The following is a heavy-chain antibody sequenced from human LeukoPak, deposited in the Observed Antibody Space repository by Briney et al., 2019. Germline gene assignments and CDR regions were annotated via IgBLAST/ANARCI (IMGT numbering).Heavy chain of an antibody. CDR1: GYSISSGYY. D-gene: IGHD6-13*01. CDR3: ARAYSSSWYWNWFDP. J-gene: IGHJ5*02. Sequence: SETLSLTCTVSGYSISSGYYWGWIRQPPGKGLEWIGSIYHSGSTYYNPSLKSRVTISVDTSKNQFSLKLSSVTAADTAVYYCARAYSSSWYWNWFDPWGQGTLVTVSS. V-gene: IGHV4-38-2*02. CDR2: IYHSGST.